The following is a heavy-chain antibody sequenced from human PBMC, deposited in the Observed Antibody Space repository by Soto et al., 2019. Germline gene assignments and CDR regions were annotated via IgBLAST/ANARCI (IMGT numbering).Heavy chain of an antibody. J-gene: IGHJ4*02. CDR3: ARARMYSGAYHDY. D-gene: IGHD1-26*01. CDR2: ITPYNGNA. Sequence: QVQLVQSGAEVENPGASVKVSCKASGYTFSNFGINWVRQAPGQGLEWMGWITPYNGNANYAQKYQDRLTVTTDTSTTTAYSELRSLRSDDTAVYFCARARMYSGAYHDYWGQGTLVTVSS. CDR1: GYTFSNFG. V-gene: IGHV1-18*04.